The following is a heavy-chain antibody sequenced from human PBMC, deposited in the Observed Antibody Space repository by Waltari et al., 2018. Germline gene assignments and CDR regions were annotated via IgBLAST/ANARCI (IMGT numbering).Heavy chain of an antibody. J-gene: IGHJ3*02. CDR1: GGSISSHY. Sequence: QVQLQESGPGLVKPSETLSLTCTGSGGSISSHYWSWIRQPPGKGLEWIGYIYYSGSTNYNPSLKSRVTISVDTSKNQFSLKLSSVTAADTAVYYCARSHVWFRADAFDIWGQGTMVTVSS. CDR3: ARSHVWFRADAFDI. D-gene: IGHD3-10*01. V-gene: IGHV4-59*11. CDR2: IYYSGST.